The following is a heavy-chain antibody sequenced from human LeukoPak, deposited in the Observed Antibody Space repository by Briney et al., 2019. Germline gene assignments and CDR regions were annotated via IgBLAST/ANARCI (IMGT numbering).Heavy chain of an antibody. CDR3: ARRNNWFDP. V-gene: IGHV1-69*05. J-gene: IGHJ5*02. CDR1: GGNFSTYD. Sequence: SVKVSCKASGGNFSTYDISWVRQAPGQGLEWMGWIISSYGIVNSAQKFQGRVTITTHESTRTVYMELRSLTFEDTSIYYCARRNNWFDPWGQGTLVTVSS. CDR2: IISSYGIV.